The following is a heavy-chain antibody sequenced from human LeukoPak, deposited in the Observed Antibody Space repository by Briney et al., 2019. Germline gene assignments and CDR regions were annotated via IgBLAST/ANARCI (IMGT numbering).Heavy chain of an antibody. V-gene: IGHV1-2*02. D-gene: IGHD3-3*01. Sequence: ASVKVSCKASGYTFTGYYMHWVRQAPGQGLEWMGWINPNSGGTNYAQKFQGRVTMTRDTSISTAYMELSRLRSDDTAVYYCARGNYDFWSGCSDPPYYFDYWGQGTLVTVSS. CDR3: ARGNYDFWSGCSDPPYYFDY. CDR2: INPNSGGT. CDR1: GYTFTGYY. J-gene: IGHJ4*02.